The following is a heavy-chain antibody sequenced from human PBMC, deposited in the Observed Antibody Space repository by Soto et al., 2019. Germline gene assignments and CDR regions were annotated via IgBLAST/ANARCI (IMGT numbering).Heavy chain of an antibody. Sequence: PSETLSLTCAVYGGSFSGYYWRRISQPPGKGLEWIGEINHSGSTNYNPSLKSRVTISVDTSKNQFSLKLSSVTAADTAVYYCARGGEAGYGSGSYDQGFDPWGQGTLVTVSS. D-gene: IGHD3-10*01. CDR3: ARGGEAGYGSGSYDQGFDP. J-gene: IGHJ5*02. V-gene: IGHV4-34*01. CDR1: GGSFSGYY. CDR2: INHSGST.